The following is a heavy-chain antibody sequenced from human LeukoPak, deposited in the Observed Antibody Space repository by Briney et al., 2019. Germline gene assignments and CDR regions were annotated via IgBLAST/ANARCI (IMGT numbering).Heavy chain of an antibody. Sequence: GGSLILSCAASGFTFSNAWMSWVRQAPGKGLEWVGRIKSKTDGGTTDYAAPVKGRFTISRDDSKNTLYLQMNSLKTEDTAVYYCTTDGDPYSSGWFDYWGQGTLVTVSS. J-gene: IGHJ4*02. V-gene: IGHV3-15*01. CDR3: TTDGDPYSSGWFDY. CDR2: IKSKTDGGTT. CDR1: GFTFSNAW. D-gene: IGHD6-19*01.